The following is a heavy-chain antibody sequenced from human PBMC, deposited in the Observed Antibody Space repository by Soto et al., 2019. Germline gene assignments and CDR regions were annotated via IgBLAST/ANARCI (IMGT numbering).Heavy chain of an antibody. CDR2: INAGNGNT. CDR3: ARERKHIVVVTAWDY. J-gene: IGHJ4*02. V-gene: IGHV1-3*01. CDR1: GYTFTSYA. D-gene: IGHD2-21*02. Sequence: GASVKVSCKASGYTFTSYAMHWVRQAPGQRLEWMGWINAGNGNTKYSQKFQGRVTITRDTSASTAYMELSSLRSEDTAVYYCARERKHIVVVTAWDYWGQGTLVTVSS.